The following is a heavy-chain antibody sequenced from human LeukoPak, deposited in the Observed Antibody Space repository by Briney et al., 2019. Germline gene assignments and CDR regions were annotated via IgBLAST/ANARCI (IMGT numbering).Heavy chain of an antibody. Sequence: SETLSLTCTVSGGSISSSSYYWGWIRQPPGKGLEWIGSINYSGNTYYNPSLKSRVTISVDTSRNQFTLKLTSVTSADTAVYFCARGQGGNYYLNYFDYWGQGALVTVSP. CDR3: ARGQGGNYYLNYFDY. J-gene: IGHJ4*02. CDR2: INYSGNT. V-gene: IGHV4-39*06. CDR1: GGSISSSSYY. D-gene: IGHD1-26*01.